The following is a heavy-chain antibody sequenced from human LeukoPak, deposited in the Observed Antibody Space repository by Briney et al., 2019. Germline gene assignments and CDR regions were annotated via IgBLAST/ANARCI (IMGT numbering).Heavy chain of an antibody. CDR3: AKDHWLVPRGGVDY. Sequence: GGSLRLSCAASGFTFSSYSMNWVRQAPGKGLEWVSSISSSSSYIYYADSVKGRFTISRDNSKNTLYLQMNSLRAEDTAVYYCAKDHWLVPRGGVDYWGQGTLVTVSS. J-gene: IGHJ4*02. D-gene: IGHD6-19*01. CDR2: ISSSSSYI. CDR1: GFTFSSYS. V-gene: IGHV3-21*04.